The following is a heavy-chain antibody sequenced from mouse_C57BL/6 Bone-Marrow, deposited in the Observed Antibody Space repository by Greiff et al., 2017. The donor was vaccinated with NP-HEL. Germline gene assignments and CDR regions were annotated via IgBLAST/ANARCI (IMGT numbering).Heavy chain of an antibody. V-gene: IGHV1-15*01. Sequence: QVQLQQSGAELVRPGASVTLSCKASGYTFTDYEMHWVKQTPVHGLEWIGAIDPETGGTAYNQKFKGKAILTADKSSSTAYMELRSLTSEDSAVYYCTNPPLFTTVGEAFAYWGQGTLVTVSA. CDR3: TNPPLFTTVGEAFAY. CDR1: GYTFTDYE. CDR2: IDPETGGT. D-gene: IGHD1-1*01. J-gene: IGHJ3*01.